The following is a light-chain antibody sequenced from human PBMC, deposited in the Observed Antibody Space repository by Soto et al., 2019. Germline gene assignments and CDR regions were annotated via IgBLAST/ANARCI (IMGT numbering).Light chain of an antibody. CDR1: QSVLYNSNNDSY. J-gene: IGKJ4*01. V-gene: IGKV4-1*01. Sequence: DIVMTQTPDSLAVSLGERATINCRSSQSVLYNSNNDSYLTWYQQKPGQSPKVLIYWASTRESGVPDRFSGSGSGTDFNPTISSLEDEDVAFYWCQQYFDVPFTFGGGTKVDIK. CDR3: QQYFDVPFT. CDR2: WAS.